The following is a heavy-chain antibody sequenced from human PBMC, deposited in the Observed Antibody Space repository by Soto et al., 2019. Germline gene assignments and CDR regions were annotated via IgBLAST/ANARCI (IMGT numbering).Heavy chain of an antibody. CDR3: ARDHVGSPGDY. Sequence: PSETLSLTCAVSGGSISSAAYSWSWIRQPPGKGLEWIGYIFQSGSTYYNPSLKSRVTISLDRSKNQFSLKLSSVTAADTAVYYCARDHVGSPGDYWGQGTLVTVSS. CDR1: GGSISSAAYS. J-gene: IGHJ4*02. CDR2: IFQSGST. V-gene: IGHV4-30-2*01. D-gene: IGHD1-26*01.